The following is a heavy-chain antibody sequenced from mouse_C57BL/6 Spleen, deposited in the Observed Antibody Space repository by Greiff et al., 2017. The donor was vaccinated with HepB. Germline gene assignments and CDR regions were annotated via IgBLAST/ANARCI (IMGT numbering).Heavy chain of an antibody. J-gene: IGHJ2*01. V-gene: IGHV1-55*01. D-gene: IGHD2-1*01. CDR2: IYPGSGST. Sequence: QVQLKQPGAELVKPGASVKMSCKASGYTFTSYWITWVKQRPGQGLEWIGDIYPGSGSTNYNEKFKSKATLTVDTSSSTAYMQLSSLTSEDSAVYYCARHGNYVSGYFDYWGQGTTLTVSS. CDR3: ARHGNYVSGYFDY. CDR1: GYTFTSYW.